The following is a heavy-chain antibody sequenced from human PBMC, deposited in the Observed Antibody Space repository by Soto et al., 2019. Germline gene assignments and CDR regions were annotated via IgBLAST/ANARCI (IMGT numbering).Heavy chain of an antibody. J-gene: IGHJ6*02. D-gene: IGHD5-12*01. Sequence: GGSLRLSCAASGFTFSSYGMHWVRQAPGKGLEWVAVIWYDGSNKYYADSVKGRFTISRDNSKNTLYLQMNSLRAEDTAVYYCARVLSGYDYYYYYGMDVWGQGTTVTVSS. V-gene: IGHV3-33*01. CDR1: GFTFSSYG. CDR3: ARVLSGYDYYYYYGMDV. CDR2: IWYDGSNK.